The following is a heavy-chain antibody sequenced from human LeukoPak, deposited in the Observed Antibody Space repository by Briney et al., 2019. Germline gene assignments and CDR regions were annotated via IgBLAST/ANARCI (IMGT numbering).Heavy chain of an antibody. D-gene: IGHD3-22*01. Sequence: SGGSLRLSCAASGFIFSSYAMSWVRQAPGKGLEWVSAISGSGGSTYYADSVKGRFTISRDNSKNTLYLQMNSLRAEDTAVYYCAKGRPYYDSSGYSDYWGQGTLVTVSS. CDR1: GFIFSSYA. J-gene: IGHJ4*02. CDR3: AKGRPYYDSSGYSDY. V-gene: IGHV3-23*01. CDR2: ISGSGGST.